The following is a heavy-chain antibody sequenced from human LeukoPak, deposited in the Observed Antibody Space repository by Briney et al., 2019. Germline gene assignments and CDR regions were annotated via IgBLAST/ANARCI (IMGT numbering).Heavy chain of an antibody. CDR3: ASDQGPVAGLGGVDY. D-gene: IGHD6-19*01. V-gene: IGHV3-74*01. CDR2: INSGGTVT. J-gene: IGHJ4*02. Sequence: GGSLRLSCAASGFTFSDFWMHWVRQAPGKGLAWVSRINSGGTVTNYADSVKGRFTISRDNSKNTLYLQMNSLRAEDTAVYYCASDQGPVAGLGGVDYWGQGTLVTVSS. CDR1: GFTFSDFW.